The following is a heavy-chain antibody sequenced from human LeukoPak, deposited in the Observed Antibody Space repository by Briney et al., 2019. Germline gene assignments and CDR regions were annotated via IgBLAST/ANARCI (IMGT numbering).Heavy chain of an antibody. CDR1: GFTFSSYS. CDR2: ISSSSSYI. Sequence: GGSLRLSCAASGFTFSSYSMNWVRQAPGKGLEWVSSISSSSSYIYYADSVKGRFTISRDNAKNSLYLQMNSLRAEDTAVYYCALNGREVPSGAFDIWGQGTMVTVSS. J-gene: IGHJ3*02. D-gene: IGHD3-16*02. CDR3: ALNGREVPSGAFDI. V-gene: IGHV3-21*04.